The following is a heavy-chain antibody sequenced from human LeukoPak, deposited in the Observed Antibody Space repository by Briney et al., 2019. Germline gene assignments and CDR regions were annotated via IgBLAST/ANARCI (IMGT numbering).Heavy chain of an antibody. D-gene: IGHD1-26*01. Sequence: SETLTLTCDVYGGSFSNYHGRGLRQTPGKGMEWIGEINDSGRINYNPSLMSRVTVSVDTSKNQFSLRLTSVTATDTAVYYCARRWSYGRNYNIDVWGKGATGSVSS. V-gene: IGHV4-34*01. CDR1: GGSFSNYH. CDR2: INDSGRI. CDR3: ARRWSYGRNYNIDV. J-gene: IGHJ6*04.